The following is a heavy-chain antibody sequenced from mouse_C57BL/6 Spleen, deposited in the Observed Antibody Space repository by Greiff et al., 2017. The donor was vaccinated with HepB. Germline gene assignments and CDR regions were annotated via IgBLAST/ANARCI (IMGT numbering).Heavy chain of an antibody. CDR3: TSLYDYLFAY. CDR1: GFTFSSYA. Sequence: EVMLVESGEGLVKPGGSLKLSCAASGFTFSSYAMSWVRQTPEKRLEWVAYISSGGDYIYYADTVKGRFTISRDNARNTLYLQMSSLKSEDTAMYYCTSLYDYLFAYWGQGTLVTVSA. CDR2: ISSGGDYI. D-gene: IGHD2-4*01. V-gene: IGHV5-9-1*02. J-gene: IGHJ3*01.